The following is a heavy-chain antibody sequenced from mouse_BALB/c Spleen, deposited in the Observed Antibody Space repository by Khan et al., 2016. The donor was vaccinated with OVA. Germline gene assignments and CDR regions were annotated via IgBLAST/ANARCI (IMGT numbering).Heavy chain of an antibody. Sequence: QVQLQQSGPGLVAPSQSLSITCTVSGFSLDKYSVHWIRQSPGKGLEWLGVIWSAGSTDYNAALISRLTITKDNSRSHVFFKVNSLQPTDTAIYYCARRGYDYGRGALFVYWGQGTLVTVAA. CDR2: IWSAGST. CDR1: GFSLDKYS. D-gene: IGHD2-4*01. J-gene: IGHJ3*01. CDR3: ARRGYDYGRGALFVY. V-gene: IGHV2-2*02.